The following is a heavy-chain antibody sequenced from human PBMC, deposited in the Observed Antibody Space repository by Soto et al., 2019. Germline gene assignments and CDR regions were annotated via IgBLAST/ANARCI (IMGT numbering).Heavy chain of an antibody. Sequence: GGSLRLSCAASGFTFSSYAMHWVRQAPGKGLEWVAVISYDGSNKYYADSVKGRFTISRDNSKNTLYLQMNSLRAEDTAVYYCESLVDTSDYYFDYWGQGTLVTVSS. D-gene: IGHD5-18*01. CDR1: GFTFSSYA. CDR2: ISYDGSNK. J-gene: IGHJ4*02. CDR3: ESLVDTSDYYFDY. V-gene: IGHV3-30-3*01.